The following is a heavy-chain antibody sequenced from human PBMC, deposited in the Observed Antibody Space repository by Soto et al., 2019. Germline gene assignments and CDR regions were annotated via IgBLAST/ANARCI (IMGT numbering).Heavy chain of an antibody. CDR3: ARDRGNYYDTSRFDP. D-gene: IGHD3-22*01. Sequence: SETLSLTCTVSGGSVNSGDYYWSWIRQPPGKGLEWIGFSYYTGSTNYNPSLKSRVSIFVDTSKNQFSLQMDNLRAEDTAIYYCARDRGNYYDTSRFDPWGQGTLVTVSS. CDR2: SYYTGST. CDR1: GGSVNSGDYY. V-gene: IGHV4-61*08. J-gene: IGHJ5*02.